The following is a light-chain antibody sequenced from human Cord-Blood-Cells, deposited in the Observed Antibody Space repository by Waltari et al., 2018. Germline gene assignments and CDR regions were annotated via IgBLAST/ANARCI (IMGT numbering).Light chain of an antibody. J-gene: IGKJ1*01. CDR2: AAS. Sequence: EIMMTQSTATLSVSAGERATLSCRASQSVSSNLAWYQQKPGQAPKLLIYAASTMATGIPARFSGSGSGTEFTLTISSLQSEDFAIYYCQQYNNSPRTFGQGTKVEIK. CDR1: QSVSSN. CDR3: QQYNNSPRT. V-gene: IGKV3-15*01.